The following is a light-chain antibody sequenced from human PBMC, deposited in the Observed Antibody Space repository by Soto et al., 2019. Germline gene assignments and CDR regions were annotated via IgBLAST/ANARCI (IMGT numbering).Light chain of an antibody. Sequence: QSVLIQPASVSGSPGQSITISCTGTSRDVGGSNYVSWYQHHPHRAPKLLIYEVSYRPSGVSSRFSGSKSGNTASLTISGLQDEDDADYYCSSYTSSNTLEVFGVGTKVTVL. CDR3: SSYTSSNTLEV. CDR1: SRDVGGSNY. V-gene: IGLV2-14*01. J-gene: IGLJ1*01. CDR2: EVS.